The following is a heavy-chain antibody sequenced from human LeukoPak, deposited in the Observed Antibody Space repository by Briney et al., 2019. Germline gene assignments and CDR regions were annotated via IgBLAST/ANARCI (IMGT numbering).Heavy chain of an antibody. CDR1: GGSFSGYY. D-gene: IGHD1-26*01. Sequence: SETLSLTCAVYGGSFSGYYWTWIRQPPGRGLEWIGEINHSGSTSYNPSLKSRVTISVDTSKNQFSLKLSSVTAADTAVYYCARELDTPNWFDPWGQGTLVTVSS. CDR3: ARELDTPNWFDP. J-gene: IGHJ5*02. V-gene: IGHV4-34*01. CDR2: INHSGST.